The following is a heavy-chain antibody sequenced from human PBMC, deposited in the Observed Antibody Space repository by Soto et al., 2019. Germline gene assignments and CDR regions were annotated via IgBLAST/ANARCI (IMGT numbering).Heavy chain of an antibody. CDR1: GCPFSSYA. CDR2: ISGSGGST. D-gene: IGHD2-2*01. CDR3: PNPPCPPARRCPFDS. Sequence: GGSLRLSCAASGCPFSSYAMILVRPAPGKGLEWVSAISGSGGSTYYADSVKGRFTISRDNSKNKLYLQMNSLRAADTAVYHCPNPPCPPARRCPFDSGGQGTRVPVP. V-gene: IGHV3-23*01. J-gene: IGHJ4*02.